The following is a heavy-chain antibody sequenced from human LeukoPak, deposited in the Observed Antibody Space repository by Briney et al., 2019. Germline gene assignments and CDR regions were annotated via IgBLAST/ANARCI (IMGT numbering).Heavy chain of an antibody. CDR3: AKDSVRGYSGYGNDGFDI. J-gene: IGHJ3*02. CDR2: IRGSGGST. V-gene: IGHV3-23*01. D-gene: IGHD5-12*01. CDR1: GFTFSTYA. Sequence: PGGSLRLSCAASGFTFSTYAVSWVRQAPGKGLEWVSAIRGSGGSTYYADSVKGRFTISRDNSKNTVYLLMNSLSAEDAAVYYCAKDSVRGYSGYGNDGFDIWGQGTMVTVSS.